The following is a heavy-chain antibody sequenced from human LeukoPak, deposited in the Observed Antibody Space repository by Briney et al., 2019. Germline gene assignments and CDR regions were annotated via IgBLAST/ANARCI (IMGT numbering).Heavy chain of an antibody. CDR2: VSDGGRT. J-gene: IGHJ4*02. V-gene: IGHV4-59*01. CDR3: ARASTTFDD. CDR1: GGSITSYY. Sequence: SETLSLTCSVSGGSITSYYWSWIRQPPGKGLEWIGHVSDGGRTNYSPSLRSRVSISVDTSKNQFSLKLNSVTAADTAVYFCARASTTFDDWGQGTLVTVPS. D-gene: IGHD1-14*01.